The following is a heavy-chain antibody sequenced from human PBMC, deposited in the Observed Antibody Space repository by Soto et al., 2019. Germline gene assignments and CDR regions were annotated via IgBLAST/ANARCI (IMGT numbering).Heavy chain of an antibody. Sequence: ASVKVSGKASGGTFSCYAISWVRQAPGQGLEWMGEIIPMFGTSNYAQKFQGRVTITADESTSTAYMELSSLRSEDTAVYYCARGSCSSTSCYKEYYFDLWGQGTLVTVSS. CDR2: IIPMFGTS. CDR3: ARGSCSSTSCYKEYYFDL. J-gene: IGHJ4*02. V-gene: IGHV1-69*13. CDR1: GGTFSCYA. D-gene: IGHD2-2*02.